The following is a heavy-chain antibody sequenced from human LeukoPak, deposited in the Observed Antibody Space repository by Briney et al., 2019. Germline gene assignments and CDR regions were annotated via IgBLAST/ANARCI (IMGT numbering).Heavy chain of an antibody. D-gene: IGHD3-10*01. V-gene: IGHV3-7*03. CDR1: GFTLSSYW. CDR3: GRDWVAGVRFESFVI. CDR2: IKEDGSEK. Sequence: GSLRLSCAASGFTLSSYWMSWVRQAPGKGLEWVANIKEDGSEKYYVDSVKGRFTISRDNAQNSVYLHMNSLTAEDTALYYSGRDWVAGVRFESFVIGGQGKMASV. J-gene: IGHJ3*02.